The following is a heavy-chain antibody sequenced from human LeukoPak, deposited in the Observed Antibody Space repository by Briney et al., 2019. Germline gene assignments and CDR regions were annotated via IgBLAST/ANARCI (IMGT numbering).Heavy chain of an antibody. CDR3: ARGRYGGYTFDY. J-gene: IGHJ4*02. CDR1: GGSISSYY. Sequence: KSSETLSLTCTVSGGSISSYYWSWIRQPPGKGLEWIGYIYCSGSTNYNPSLKSRVTISVDTSKNQFSLKLSSVTAADTAVYYCARGRYGGYTFDYWGQGTLVTVSS. V-gene: IGHV4-59*01. CDR2: IYCSGST. D-gene: IGHD5-12*01.